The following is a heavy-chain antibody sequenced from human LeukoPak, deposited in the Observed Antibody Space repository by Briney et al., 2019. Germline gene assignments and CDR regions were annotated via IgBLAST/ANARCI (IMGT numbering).Heavy chain of an antibody. CDR1: GFTFSSYS. D-gene: IGHD4/OR15-4a*01. CDR2: ISSGSSYI. J-gene: IGHJ4*02. CDR3: AKDAKYVFFDY. Sequence: GGSLRLSCAASGFTFSSYSMNWVRQAPGKGLEWVSSISSGSSYIYYADSVKGRFTVSRDNSKNTLYLQMNSLRAEDTAVYYCAKDAKYVFFDYWGQGTLVTVSS. V-gene: IGHV3-21*04.